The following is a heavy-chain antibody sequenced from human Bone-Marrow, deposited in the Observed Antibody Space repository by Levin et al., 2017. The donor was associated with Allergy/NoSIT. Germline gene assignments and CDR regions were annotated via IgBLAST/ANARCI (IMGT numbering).Heavy chain of an antibody. V-gene: IGHV4-61*03. CDR1: GGSVSSHTYC. CDR2: FCYSGSV. D-gene: IGHD3-3*01. Sequence: SQTLSLTCAVSGGSVSSHTYCWSWIRQPPGGRLEWIGYFCYSGSVNYNPSLKSRVTISLDTSKNHISLKLSSVAAADTAVYYCARDRQSILDYWGQGTLVTVSS. J-gene: IGHJ4*02. CDR3: ARDRQSILDY.